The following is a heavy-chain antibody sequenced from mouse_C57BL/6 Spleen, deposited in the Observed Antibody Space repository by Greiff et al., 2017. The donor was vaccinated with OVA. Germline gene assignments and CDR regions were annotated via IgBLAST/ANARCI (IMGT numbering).Heavy chain of an antibody. CDR3: ARYYGSSFCYFDY. J-gene: IGHJ2*01. CDR2: IYPGSGST. D-gene: IGHD1-1*01. V-gene: IGHV1-55*01. Sequence: VQLQQPGAELVKPGASVKMSCKASGYTFTSYWITWVKQRPGQGLEWIGDIYPGSGSTNYNEKFKSKATLTVDTSSSTAYMQLSSLTSEDSAVYYCARYYGSSFCYFDYWGQGTTLTVFS. CDR1: GYTFTSYW.